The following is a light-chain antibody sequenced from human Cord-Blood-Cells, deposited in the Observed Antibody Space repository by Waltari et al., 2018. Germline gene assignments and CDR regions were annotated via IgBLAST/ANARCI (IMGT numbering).Light chain of an antibody. J-gene: IGKJ4*01. V-gene: IGKV3-15*01. CDR3: QQYNNWPLLT. CDR1: QSVSSN. CDR2: GAS. Sequence: EIVTTQSPATLAVSPGEGATISCRASQSVSSNLAWDQQKPGQAPRRLIYGASTRATGIPARFSGSGSGTEFTLTISSLRSEDFAVDYCQQYNNWPLLTFGGGTKVEIK.